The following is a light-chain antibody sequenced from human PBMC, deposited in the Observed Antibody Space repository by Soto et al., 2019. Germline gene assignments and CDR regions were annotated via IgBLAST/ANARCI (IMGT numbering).Light chain of an antibody. CDR2: SNN. J-gene: IGLJ3*02. CDR3: ASWDDSLNGWV. CDR1: SSNIGSKT. V-gene: IGLV1-44*01. Sequence: QSVLTQPPSASGTPGQRVPISCSGSSSNIGSKTVNWYQQVPGTAHKLLIHSNNQRPSGVPDRFSGSKSGTSASLAISGLQSEDEADYYCASWDDSLNGWVFGGGTKVTVL.